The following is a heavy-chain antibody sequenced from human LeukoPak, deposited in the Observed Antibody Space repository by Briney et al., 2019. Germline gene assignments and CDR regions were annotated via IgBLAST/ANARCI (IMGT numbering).Heavy chain of an antibody. J-gene: IGHJ4*02. Sequence: GRSLRLSCAASGFTFSSYAMHWVRQAPGKGLERVAVTSYDESKKNYAESVKGRFTISRDNSRNTLYLQMNSLRTDDTAVYYCTMGDGLGELSSTFEYWGQGTLVTVSS. V-gene: IGHV3-30-3*01. D-gene: IGHD3-16*02. CDR1: GFTFSSYA. CDR2: TSYDESKK. CDR3: TMGDGLGELSSTFEY.